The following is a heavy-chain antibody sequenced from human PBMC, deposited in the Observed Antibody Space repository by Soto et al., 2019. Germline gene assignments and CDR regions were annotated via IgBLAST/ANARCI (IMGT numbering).Heavy chain of an antibody. CDR3: AKGPDIVLVVVST. CDR2: INASGGST. V-gene: IGHV3-23*01. Sequence: EVQLLESGGGLVQPGGSLRFSCVGSGFTFSDYAMTWLRQPRGKGLEWVSTINASGGSTYYTDSVKGRFTITRDNSKNTLYLQMNSLRAEDTAVDYCAKGPDIVLVVVSTWGQGTLVTVSS. J-gene: IGHJ4*02. CDR1: GFTFSDYA. D-gene: IGHD2-15*01.